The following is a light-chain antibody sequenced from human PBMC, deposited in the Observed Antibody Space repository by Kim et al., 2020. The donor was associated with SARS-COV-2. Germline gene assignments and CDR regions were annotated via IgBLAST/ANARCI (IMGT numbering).Light chain of an antibody. CDR1: SSDVGGYKY. Sequence: QSALTQPRSVSGSPGQSVTISCTGTSSDVGGYKYVSWYQQHPGKAPKLMIYDVSKRPSGVPDRFSGSKSGNTASLTVSGLQAEDEADYSCCSYAGSYTYVFGTGTKVTVL. V-gene: IGLV2-11*01. CDR3: CSYAGSYTYV. J-gene: IGLJ1*01. CDR2: DVS.